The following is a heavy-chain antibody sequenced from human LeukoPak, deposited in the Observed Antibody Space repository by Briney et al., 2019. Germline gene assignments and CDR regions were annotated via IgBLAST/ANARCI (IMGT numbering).Heavy chain of an antibody. Sequence: SETLSLTCSVSGGSITNYYWSWLRQPPGKGLEWIGFIYYSGSTYYNPSLKSRVTISVDTSKNQFSLKLSSVTAADTAVYYCASAKGYQLLYFDYWGQGTLVTVSS. CDR2: IYYSGST. J-gene: IGHJ4*02. V-gene: IGHV4-59*06. D-gene: IGHD2-2*02. CDR1: GGSITNYY. CDR3: ASAKGYQLLYFDY.